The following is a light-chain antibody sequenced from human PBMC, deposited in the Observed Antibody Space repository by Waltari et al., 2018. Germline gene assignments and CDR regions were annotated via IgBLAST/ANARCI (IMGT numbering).Light chain of an antibody. Sequence: DIVMTQSPHSLAVSVGERATITCKSSQSLLYSSNNKNYLAWYQQKPGQPPKLLIYWASTREFGVPDRFRGSGSGTDFTLTISSLQAEDVAVYYCQQYYSTSPLTFGGGTKVEIE. V-gene: IGKV4-1*01. CDR2: WAS. CDR3: QQYYSTSPLT. CDR1: QSLLYSSNNKNY. J-gene: IGKJ4*01.